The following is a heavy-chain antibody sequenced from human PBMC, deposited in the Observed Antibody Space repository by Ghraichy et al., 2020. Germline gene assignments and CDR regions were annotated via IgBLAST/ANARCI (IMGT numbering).Heavy chain of an antibody. D-gene: IGHD2-21*01. CDR2: ISAYNGNT. CDR1: GYTFTSYT. CDR3: TRAHISVITFDY. J-gene: IGHJ4*02. Sequence: ASVKVSCKASGYTFTSYTISWVRQAPGQGLEWMGWISAYNGNTNYAEKFQGSVTMTTDTSKTTAYMELRSLRSDDTAVYYCTRAHISVITFDYWGQGTLVTVSS. V-gene: IGHV1-18*01.